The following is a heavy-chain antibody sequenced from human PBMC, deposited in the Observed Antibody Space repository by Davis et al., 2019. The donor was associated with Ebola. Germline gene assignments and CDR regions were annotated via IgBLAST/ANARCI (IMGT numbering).Heavy chain of an antibody. J-gene: IGHJ2*01. CDR3: AKMHDYADNWFFDL. Sequence: GGSLRLSCAASGFTFNIFDMHWVRQAPGKGLEWVSFIRYDGSREYYADSVKGRFTVSRDNSKNTLYLQMSGLRTEDTAVYRCAKMHDYADNWFFDLWGRGTLVTVSS. CDR1: GFTFNIFD. V-gene: IGHV3-30*02. CDR2: IRYDGSRE. D-gene: IGHD4-17*01.